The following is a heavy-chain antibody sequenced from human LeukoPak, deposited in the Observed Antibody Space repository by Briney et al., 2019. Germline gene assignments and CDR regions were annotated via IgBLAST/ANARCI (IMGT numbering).Heavy chain of an antibody. CDR3: ARDYQGGYGDKTVDY. V-gene: IGHV4-39*07. CDR2: IYYSGSA. CDR1: GGSISSNTYY. J-gene: IGHJ4*02. D-gene: IGHD5-18*01. Sequence: SETLSLTCTVSGGSISSNTYYWGWIRQPPGKGLEWIGSIYYSGSAYYNPSLKSRVTISVDTSKNQFSLKLSSVTAADTAVYYCARDYQGGYGDKTVDYWGQGTLVTVSS.